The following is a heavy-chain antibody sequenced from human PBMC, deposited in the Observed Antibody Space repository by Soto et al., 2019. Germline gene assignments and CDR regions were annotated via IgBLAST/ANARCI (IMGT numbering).Heavy chain of an antibody. CDR2: INAGNGNT. J-gene: IGHJ4*02. Sequence: QVQLVQSGAEVKKPGASVKVSCKASRYTFTNYAMHWVRQAPGQRLEWMGWINAGNGNTKYSQKFQGRVTVTRDTSATTAYMELNSLISEDTAVYYCARGERYYYDSSGYFGFDYWGQGTLVTVSS. V-gene: IGHV1-3*01. CDR3: ARGERYYYDSSGYFGFDY. CDR1: RYTFTNYA. D-gene: IGHD3-22*01.